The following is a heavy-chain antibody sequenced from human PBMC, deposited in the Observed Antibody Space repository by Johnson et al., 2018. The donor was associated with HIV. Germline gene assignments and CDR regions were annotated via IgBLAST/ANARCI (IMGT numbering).Heavy chain of an antibody. Sequence: MLLVESGGGLIQPGGSLRLSCAASGFTVSSNYMSWVRQAPGKGLEWVSVIYSGGSTYYADSVKGRFTISRDNSKNTLYLQMNGLRAEDTAVYYCASTNIVGTVGPLGAVDIWGQGTMVSVSS. V-gene: IGHV3-53*01. CDR1: GFTVSSNY. CDR2: IYSGGST. CDR3: ASTNIVGTVGPLGAVDI. J-gene: IGHJ3*02. D-gene: IGHD5-12*01.